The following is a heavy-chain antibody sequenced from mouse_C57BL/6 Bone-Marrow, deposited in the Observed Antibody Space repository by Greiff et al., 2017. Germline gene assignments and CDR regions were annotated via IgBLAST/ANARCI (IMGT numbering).Heavy chain of an antibody. Sequence: DVQLVESGGGLVKPGGSLKLSCAASGFTFSDYGMHWVRQAPEKGLEWVAYISSGSSTIYYADTVKGRFPISRDNAKNTLFLQMTSLRSEDTAMYYCARKAYYSNYCFAYWGQGTLVTVSA. CDR3: ARKAYYSNYCFAY. D-gene: IGHD2-5*01. CDR2: ISSGSSTI. V-gene: IGHV5-17*01. CDR1: GFTFSDYG. J-gene: IGHJ3*01.